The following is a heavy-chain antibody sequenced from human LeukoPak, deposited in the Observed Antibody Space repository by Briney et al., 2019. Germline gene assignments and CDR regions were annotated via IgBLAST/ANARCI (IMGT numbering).Heavy chain of an antibody. CDR2: ISYDGTNK. CDR3: TRDPGLGYRSGWYQDYFDY. V-gene: IGHV3-30-3*01. Sequence: GGSLRLSCEASGFIFSRYALHWVREVPGVGLEWVAVISYDGTNKYYSDSVKGRFTISRDNSKNTLSLQMNSLRSDDTTVFYCTRDPGLGYRSGWYQDYFDYWGQGTLVTVSS. J-gene: IGHJ4*02. D-gene: IGHD6-19*01. CDR1: GFIFSRYA.